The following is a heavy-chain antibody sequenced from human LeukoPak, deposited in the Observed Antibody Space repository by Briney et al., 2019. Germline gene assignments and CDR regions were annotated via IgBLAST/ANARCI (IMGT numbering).Heavy chain of an antibody. J-gene: IGHJ4*02. CDR1: AFTFSSYA. CDR2: IVGSGGNT. V-gene: IGHV3-23*01. CDR3: LREETIVVIREPPP. D-gene: IGHD3-22*01. Sequence: GGSLRLSCAASAFTFSSYAMSWVRQAPEKGLEWVSAIVGSGGNTYYADSVKGRFTISRDNAKKSLYLQMNSLRAEDTAIYYCLREETIVVIREPPPRGQGTLVTVSS.